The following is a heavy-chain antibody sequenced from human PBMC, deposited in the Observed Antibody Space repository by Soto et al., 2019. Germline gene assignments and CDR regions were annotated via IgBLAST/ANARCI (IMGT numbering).Heavy chain of an antibody. CDR2: IYYSGST. D-gene: IGHD3-9*01. CDR1: GGSISSGDYY. Sequence: QVQLQESGPGLVKPSQTLSLTCTVSGGSISSGDYYWSWIRQPPGKGLEWIGYIYYSGSTYYNPSLKSRVTISVDTSKNQFSLKLSSVTAADTAVYYCARLTVLTGYPRGEIDYWGQGTLVTVS. V-gene: IGHV4-30-4*01. CDR3: ARLTVLTGYPRGEIDY. J-gene: IGHJ4*02.